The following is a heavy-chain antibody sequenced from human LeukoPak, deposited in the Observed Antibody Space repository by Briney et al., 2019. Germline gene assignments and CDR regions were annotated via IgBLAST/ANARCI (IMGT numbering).Heavy chain of an antibody. CDR2: IWSHGNTK. V-gene: IGHV3-33*01. CDR1: GFVFSTYG. Sequence: PGTSLRLSCAAFGFVFSTYGMHWVRQAPGKGLEWVAVIWSHGNTKKYADSVTGRFTISRDNSKNTLYLEMNTLRAEDTAVYYCARDDDYDDHNTFDMWGHGTMVTVSS. CDR3: ARDDDYDDHNTFDM. D-gene: IGHD4-17*01. J-gene: IGHJ3*02.